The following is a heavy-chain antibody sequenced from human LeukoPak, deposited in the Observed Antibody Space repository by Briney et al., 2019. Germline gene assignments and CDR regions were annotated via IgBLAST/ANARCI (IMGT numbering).Heavy chain of an antibody. CDR2: IYIDGTTT. V-gene: IGHV3-74*01. CDR3: ARGGDGGNSLDY. J-gene: IGHJ4*02. D-gene: IGHD4-23*01. CDR1: GFTFSSYW. Sequence: GGSLRLSCAGSGFTFSSYWMYWVRQGAGKGLEWLSGIYIDGTTTTYADSVRGRFTISRDNAKNTLYLEVNTLGVEDTAVYYCARGGDGGNSLDYCGQGALITVSS.